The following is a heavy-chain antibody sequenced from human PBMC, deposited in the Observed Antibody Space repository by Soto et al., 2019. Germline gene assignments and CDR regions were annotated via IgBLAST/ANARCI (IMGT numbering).Heavy chain of an antibody. J-gene: IGHJ6*02. Sequence: GGTLSLSCAASEFSISSFEMNWVRQAAGKGLEWVSYISRAGGTIYYAASLEGRSTVVRDTAKNSLHLQMNSTRAEDTAVYYCARPAELQRSGPNYYHRNMLDVWGQGTTVTVSS. CDR2: ISRAGGTI. D-gene: IGHD1-26*01. CDR3: ARPAELQRSGPNYYHRNMLDV. V-gene: IGHV3-48*03. CDR1: EFSISSFE.